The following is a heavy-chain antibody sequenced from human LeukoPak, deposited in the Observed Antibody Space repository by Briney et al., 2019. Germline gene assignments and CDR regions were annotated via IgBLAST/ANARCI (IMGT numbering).Heavy chain of an antibody. J-gene: IGHJ4*02. CDR3: ARIMDIVVVVAATRGGQPDY. V-gene: IGHV4-39*01. D-gene: IGHD2-15*01. CDR2: IYYSGST. CDR1: GGSISSSSYY. Sequence: SEALSLTCTVSGGSISSSSYYWGWIRQPPGKGLEWIGSIYYSGSTYYNPSLKSRVTISVDTSKNQFSLKLSSVTAADTAVYYCARIMDIVVVVAATRGGQPDYWGQGTLVTVSS.